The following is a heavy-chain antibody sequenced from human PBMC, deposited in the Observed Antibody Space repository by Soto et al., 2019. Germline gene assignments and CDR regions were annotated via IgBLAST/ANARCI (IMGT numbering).Heavy chain of an antibody. CDR2: IWYDGSNK. V-gene: IGHV3-33*01. Sequence: GGSLRLSCAASGFTFSSYGMHWVRQAPGKGLEWVAVIWYDGSNKYYADSVKGRFTISRDNSKNTLYLQMNSLRAGDTAVYYCARDRRLGSSSWYHYYYYYGMDVWGQGTTVTVSS. CDR1: GFTFSSYG. CDR3: ARDRRLGSSSWYHYYYYYGMDV. D-gene: IGHD6-13*01. J-gene: IGHJ6*02.